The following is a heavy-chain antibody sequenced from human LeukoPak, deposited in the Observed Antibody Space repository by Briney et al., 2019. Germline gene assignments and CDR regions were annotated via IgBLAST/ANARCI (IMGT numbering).Heavy chain of an antibody. D-gene: IGHD4-17*01. CDR3: AKDQSNTVTTGVDY. Sequence: GGSLRLSCAASGFTFSSYAMSWVRQAPGKGLEWVSAISGSGGSTYYADSVKGRFTISRDNSKNTLYLQMNSLRAEDTAVYYCAKDQSNTVTTGVDYWGQGTLVTVSS. V-gene: IGHV3-23*01. CDR1: GFTFSSYA. CDR2: ISGSGGST. J-gene: IGHJ4*02.